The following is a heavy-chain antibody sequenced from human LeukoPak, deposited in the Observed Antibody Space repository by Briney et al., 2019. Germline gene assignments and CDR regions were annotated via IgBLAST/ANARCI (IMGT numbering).Heavy chain of an antibody. V-gene: IGHV1-8*02. D-gene: IGHD2-2*01. CDR1: GYTFSTYD. Sequence: ASVKVSCKTSGYTFSTYDINWLRQAAGQGLEWMGWMNPNSANTGFAQKFQGRAAITRDTSTATAYLELSGLTSEDTAVYYCAEANPFQLLTGYWGQGTLVTVSS. CDR2: MNPNSANT. J-gene: IGHJ4*02. CDR3: AEANPFQLLTGY.